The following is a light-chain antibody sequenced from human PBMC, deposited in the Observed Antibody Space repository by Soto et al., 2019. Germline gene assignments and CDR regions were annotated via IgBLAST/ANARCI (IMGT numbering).Light chain of an antibody. CDR1: SSDVGGYKY. V-gene: IGLV2-8*01. CDR2: EVT. J-gene: IGLJ1*01. CDR3: SSYLGSNFVNV. Sequence: QSVLTQPPSASGSPGESVTISCTGTSSDVGGYKYVSWYQQHPGKAPKLIIYEVTKRPSGVPDRFSGSKSGNTASLTVSAVQVDDDADYFCSSYLGSNFVNVFGTGTKVTVL.